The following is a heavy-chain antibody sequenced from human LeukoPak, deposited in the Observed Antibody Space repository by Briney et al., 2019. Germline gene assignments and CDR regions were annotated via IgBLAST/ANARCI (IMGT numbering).Heavy chain of an antibody. V-gene: IGHV4-39*07. CDR1: GGSISSSSYY. Sequence: SETLSLTCTVSGGSISSSSYYWGWIRQPPGKGLEWIGSIYHSGSTYYNPSLKSRVTISVDTSKNQFSLKPSSVTAADTAVYYCAKISIVGATGGVDYWGQGTLVTVSS. CDR2: IYHSGST. CDR3: AKISIVGATGGVDY. J-gene: IGHJ4*02. D-gene: IGHD1-26*01.